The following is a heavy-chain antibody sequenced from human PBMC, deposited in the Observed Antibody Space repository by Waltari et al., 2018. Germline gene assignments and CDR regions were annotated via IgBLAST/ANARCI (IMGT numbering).Heavy chain of an antibody. J-gene: IGHJ6*03. D-gene: IGHD6-6*01. CDR1: GGTFSSDA. Sequence: QVQLVQSGAEVKKPGSSVKVSCKASGGTFSSDAISWVRQALGQGLEWMGGIIPIFGTANYAQKFQGRVTITADESTSTAYMELSSLRSEDTAVYYCAREYSSSSGYYYYMDVWGKGTTVTVSS. V-gene: IGHV1-69*01. CDR3: AREYSSSSGYYYYMDV. CDR2: IIPIFGTA.